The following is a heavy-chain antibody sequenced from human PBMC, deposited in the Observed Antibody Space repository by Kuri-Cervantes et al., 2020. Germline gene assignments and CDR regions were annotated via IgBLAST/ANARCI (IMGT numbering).Heavy chain of an antibody. Sequence: GSLRLSCAASGFTFSSYSMNWVRQAPGKGLEWIGSIYYSGSTYYNPSLKSRVTISVDTSKNHFSLNLSSVTAADTAVYYCARHRRDYYYYMDVWGKGTTVTVSS. CDR1: GFTFSSYSMN. V-gene: IGHV4-39*01. CDR2: IYYSGST. J-gene: IGHJ6*03. CDR3: ARHRRDYYYYMDV.